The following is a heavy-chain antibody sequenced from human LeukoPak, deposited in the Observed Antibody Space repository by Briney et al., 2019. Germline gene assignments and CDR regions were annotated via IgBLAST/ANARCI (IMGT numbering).Heavy chain of an antibody. D-gene: IGHD2-2*01. CDR1: GFTFSSYG. CDR2: ISSSSSYI. CDR3: ARDGAPDAHCSSSSCAIR. V-gene: IGHV3-21*01. Sequence: GRSLRLSCAASGFTFSSYGMHWVRQAPGKGLEWVSSISSSSSYIYYADSVKGRFTIPGDNAKNSLYLQMNSLRAEDTAVYYCARDGAPDAHCSSSSCAIRWGQGTLVTVSS. J-gene: IGHJ4*02.